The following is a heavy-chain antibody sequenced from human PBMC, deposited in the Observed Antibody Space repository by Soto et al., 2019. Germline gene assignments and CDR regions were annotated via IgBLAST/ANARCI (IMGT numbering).Heavy chain of an antibody. CDR1: GFTFSSYA. J-gene: IGHJ4*02. V-gene: IGHV3-30-3*01. CDR2: ISYDGSNK. CDR3: ARESYYYGSGSYPALDY. D-gene: IGHD3-10*01. Sequence: QVQLVESGGGVVQPGRSLRLSCAASGFTFSSYAMHWVRQAPGKGLEWVAVISYDGSNKYYADSVKGRFTISRDNSKNTLYLQMNSLRAEDTAVYYCARESYYYGSGSYPALDYWGLGTLVTVSS.